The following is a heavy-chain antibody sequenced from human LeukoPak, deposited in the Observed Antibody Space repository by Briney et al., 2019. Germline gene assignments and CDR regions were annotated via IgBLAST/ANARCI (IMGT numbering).Heavy chain of an antibody. D-gene: IGHD3-16*01. V-gene: IGHV1-18*01. CDR3: ARVTLMITSGGLGPVDY. Sequence: GASVKVSCKASGYTFTSYGISWVRQAPGQGLEWMGWISAYNGNTNYAQKLQGRVTMTTDTSTSTAYMELRSLRSDDTAVYYCARVTLMITSGGLGPVDYWGQGTLVTVSS. CDR1: GYTFTSYG. CDR2: ISAYNGNT. J-gene: IGHJ4*02.